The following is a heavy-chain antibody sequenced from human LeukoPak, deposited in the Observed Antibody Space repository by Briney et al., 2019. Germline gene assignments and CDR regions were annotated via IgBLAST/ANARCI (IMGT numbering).Heavy chain of an antibody. CDR2: IIPNLGIA. D-gene: IGHD1-26*01. V-gene: IGHV1-69*04. Sequence: SVKVSCKASGGTFSSYAISWMRQAPGQGLEWMGRIIPNLGIANYAQKFQGRVTITADKSTSTAYMELSSLRSEDTAVYYCARGLSGSYPFDYWGQGTLVTVSS. CDR3: ARGLSGSYPFDY. CDR1: GGTFSSYA. J-gene: IGHJ4*02.